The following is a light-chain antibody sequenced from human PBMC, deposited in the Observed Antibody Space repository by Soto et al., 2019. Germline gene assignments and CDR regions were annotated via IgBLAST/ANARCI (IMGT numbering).Light chain of an antibody. CDR1: QSVSSN. CDR3: QQYNNVGVT. CDR2: GAS. Sequence: EIVMTQSPATLSVSPGERATLSCRASQSVSSNLAWYQQKPGQAPRLLIYGASTRATGIPARFSGSGSGTEFTLTISSLQSEDFAVYYCQQYNNVGVTFGQGTRLEIK. V-gene: IGKV3-15*01. J-gene: IGKJ5*01.